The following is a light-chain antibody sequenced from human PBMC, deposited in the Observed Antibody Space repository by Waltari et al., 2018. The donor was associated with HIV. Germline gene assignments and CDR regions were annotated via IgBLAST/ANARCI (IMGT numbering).Light chain of an antibody. CDR3: CPYAGSSYV. V-gene: IGLV2-11*02. CDR1: SSDVGGYNY. J-gene: IGLJ1*01. CDR2: DVS. Sequence: QSALTQPRSVSGSPGQSVTISCTGTSSDVGGYNYVSWYQQHPGKVPKLMIYDVSKRPSGVPDRFSGSKSGNTASLTISGLQAEDEADYYCCPYAGSSYVFGTGTKVTVL.